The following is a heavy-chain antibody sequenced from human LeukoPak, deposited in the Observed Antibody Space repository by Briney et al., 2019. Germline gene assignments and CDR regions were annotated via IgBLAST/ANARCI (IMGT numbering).Heavy chain of an antibody. CDR3: ARGHMTTVYPTPLDY. J-gene: IGHJ4*02. V-gene: IGHV1-46*01. D-gene: IGHD4-17*01. Sequence: GASVMVSCKASGYTFTSYYMHWVRQAPGQGLEWMGIINPSGGSTSYAQKFQGRVTMTRDMSTSTVYMELSSLRSEDTAVYYCARGHMTTVYPTPLDYWGQGTLVTVSS. CDR2: INPSGGST. CDR1: GYTFTSYY.